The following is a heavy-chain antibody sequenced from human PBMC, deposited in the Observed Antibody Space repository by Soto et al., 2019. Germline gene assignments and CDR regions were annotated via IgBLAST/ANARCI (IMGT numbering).Heavy chain of an antibody. D-gene: IGHD2-8*01. V-gene: IGHV4-39*01. J-gene: IGHJ4*02. CDR2: IHYSGST. Sequence: SHTVSLTCAVSGGSIGTTQSYWDWIRQSPGKGLEWIGNIHYSGSTYYMPSLRSRVTLSVDTSKNQFSLRLTSVTAEDTAVYYCARHEGNGNVWPLDYWGQGILVTVSS. CDR3: ARHEGNGNVWPLDY. CDR1: GGSIGTTQSY.